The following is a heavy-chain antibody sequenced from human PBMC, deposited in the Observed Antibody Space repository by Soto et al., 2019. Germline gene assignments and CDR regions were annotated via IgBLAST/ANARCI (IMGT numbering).Heavy chain of an antibody. D-gene: IGHD5-12*01. V-gene: IGHV4-59*08. CDR3: AGVGDSGYDPSGYYYYYYYMDV. CDR2: IYYSGST. J-gene: IGHJ6*03. Sequence: SETLSLTCPVSGGTLSSYDWSWIRKPPGKGLEWIGYIYYSGSTNYNPSLKSRVTISVDTSKNQFSLKLSSVTAADTAVYYCAGVGDSGYDPSGYYYYYYYMDVWGKGTTVTVSS. CDR1: GGTLSSYD.